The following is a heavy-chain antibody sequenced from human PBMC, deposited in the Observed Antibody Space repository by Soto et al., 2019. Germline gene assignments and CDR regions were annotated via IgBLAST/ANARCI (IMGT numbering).Heavy chain of an antibody. Sequence: EVQLLESGGGLVQPGGSLRLSCAASGFTFSNFAMSWVRQAPGKGLEWVSGISGSGESTYYADSVKGRFTISRDNSRNTMYLPMNSLRADDTTVYYCAKHPRQKAAGSTPFVRVNYYCMEVWGKRTTVTVS. J-gene: IGHJ6*03. D-gene: IGHD6-13*01. CDR3: AKHPRQKAAGSTPFVRVNYYCMEV. V-gene: IGHV3-23*01. CDR2: ISGSGEST. CDR1: GFTFSNFA.